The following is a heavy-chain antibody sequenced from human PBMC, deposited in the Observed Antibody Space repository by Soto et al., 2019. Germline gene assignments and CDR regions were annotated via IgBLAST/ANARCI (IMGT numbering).Heavy chain of an antibody. D-gene: IGHD3-9*01. Sequence: RLCSTASGGNSGDFDRSRIRKEKGKGLEWVSYISSSGSTIYYADSVKGRFTISRDNAKNSLYLQMNSLRAEDTAVYYCAIFGNYDILTSYRGDFDYCGQGTLVSGPS. CDR1: GGNSGDFD. V-gene: IGHV3-11*01. CDR3: AIFGNYDILTSYRGDFDY. CDR2: ISSSGSTI. J-gene: IGHJ4*02.